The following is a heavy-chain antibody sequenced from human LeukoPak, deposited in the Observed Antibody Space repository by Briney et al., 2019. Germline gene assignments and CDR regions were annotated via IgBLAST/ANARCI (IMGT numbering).Heavy chain of an antibody. Sequence: PSETLSLTCTVSGGSISSYYWSWIRQPPGKGLEWIGSIYHSGSTYYNPSLKSRVTISVDTSKNQFSLKLSSVTAADTAVYYCARDGYSGNDGLWGQGTLVTVSS. J-gene: IGHJ4*02. V-gene: IGHV4-59*01. D-gene: IGHD5-12*01. CDR2: IYHSGST. CDR1: GGSISSYY. CDR3: ARDGYSGNDGL.